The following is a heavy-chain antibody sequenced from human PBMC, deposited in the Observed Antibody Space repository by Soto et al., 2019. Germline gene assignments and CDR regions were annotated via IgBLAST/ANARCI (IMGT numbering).Heavy chain of an antibody. CDR3: ARAVVVPAAMLDAFDI. V-gene: IGHV3-7*01. CDR2: IKQDGSEK. D-gene: IGHD2-2*01. Sequence: VESGGGLVQPGGSLRLSCAASGFTFSSYWMSWVRQAPGKGLEWVANIKQDGSEKYYVDSVKGRFTISRDNAKNSLYLQMNSLRAEDTAVYYCARAVVVPAAMLDAFDIWGQGTMVTVSS. J-gene: IGHJ3*02. CDR1: GFTFSSYW.